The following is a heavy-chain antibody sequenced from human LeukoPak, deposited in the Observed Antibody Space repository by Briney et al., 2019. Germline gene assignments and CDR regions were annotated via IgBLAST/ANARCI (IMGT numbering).Heavy chain of an antibody. J-gene: IGHJ4*02. CDR1: GGSISSGGYY. V-gene: IGHV4-31*03. D-gene: IGHD2-15*01. CDR2: IYYSGST. Sequence: SETLSLTCTVSGGSISSGGYYWSWIRQHPGKGLEWIGYIYYSGSTYYNPSLKSRVTISVDTSKNQFSLELSSVTAADTAVYYCARARTSSGGLDYWGQGTLVTVSS. CDR3: ARARTSSGGLDY.